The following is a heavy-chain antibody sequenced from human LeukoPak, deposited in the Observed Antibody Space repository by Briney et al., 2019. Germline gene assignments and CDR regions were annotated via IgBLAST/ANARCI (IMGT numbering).Heavy chain of an antibody. V-gene: IGHV3-23*01. J-gene: IGHJ4*02. CDR2: ISGSGGST. CDR1: GFTFSSYA. CDR3: AKVPAVRITIFGVSFDF. D-gene: IGHD3-3*01. Sequence: GGSLRLSCAASGFTFSSYAMNWVRQAPGKGLEWVSAISGSGGSTYYADSVKGRFTTSRDNSKNTLYLQMNSLRAEDTAVYYCAKVPAVRITIFGVSFDFWGQGTLVTVSS.